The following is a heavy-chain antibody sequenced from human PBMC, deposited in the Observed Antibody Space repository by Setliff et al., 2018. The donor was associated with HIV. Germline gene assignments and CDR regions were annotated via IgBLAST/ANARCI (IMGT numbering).Heavy chain of an antibody. CDR2: IIPIFGST. D-gene: IGHD3-10*01. J-gene: IGHJ2*01. Sequence: SVKVSCKASGGTFSNYAISWVRQAPGQGLEWMGGIIPIFGSTKYAQKFQDRVIITPDESTHTAYMELSSLRSEDTAVYYCARDDHYYDSGSFYSDWYFDLWGRGTLVTVSS. CDR1: GGTFSNYA. CDR3: ARDDHYYDSGSFYSDWYFDL. V-gene: IGHV1-69*13.